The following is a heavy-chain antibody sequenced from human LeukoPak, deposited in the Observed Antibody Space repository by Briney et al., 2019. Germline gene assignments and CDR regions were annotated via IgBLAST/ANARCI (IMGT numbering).Heavy chain of an antibody. J-gene: IGHJ3*01. D-gene: IGHD3-9*01. CDR1: GGSISSYY. Sequence: SETLSLTCTVSGGSISSYYWSWIRQPPGKGLEWIGYIYYSGSTNYNPSLKSRVTISVDTSKNQFSLKLSSVTAADTAVYYCVRPDDNSFDFWGQGTMVTVSS. CDR3: VRPDDNSFDF. CDR2: IYYSGST. V-gene: IGHV4-59*08.